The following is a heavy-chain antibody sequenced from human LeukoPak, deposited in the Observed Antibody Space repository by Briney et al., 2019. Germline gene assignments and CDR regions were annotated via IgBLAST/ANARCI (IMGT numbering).Heavy chain of an antibody. CDR3: AKDSGSPWIQLWLRS. V-gene: IGHV3-30*18. D-gene: IGHD5-18*01. CDR2: ISYDGSNK. J-gene: IGHJ4*02. Sequence: GGSLRLSCAASGFTFSSYGMHWVRQAPGKGLEWVAVISYDGSNKYYADSVKGRFTISRDNSKDTLYLQMNSLRAEDTAVYYCAKDSGSPWIQLWLRSWGQGTLVTVSS. CDR1: GFTFSSYG.